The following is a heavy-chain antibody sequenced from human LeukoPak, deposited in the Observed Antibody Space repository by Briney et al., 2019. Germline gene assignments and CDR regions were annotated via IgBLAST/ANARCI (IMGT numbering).Heavy chain of an antibody. J-gene: IGHJ6*03. CDR2: ISAYNGNT. V-gene: IGHV1-18*01. CDR1: GYTFTSYS. CDR3: ARVLSYDSSGYYWGIYYYYYMDV. Sequence: ASVKVSCKASGYTFTSYSISWVRQAPGQGLEWMGWISAYNGNTNYAQKLQGRVTMTTDTSTSTAYMELRSLRSDDTAVYYCARVLSYDSSGYYWGIYYYYYMDVWGKGTTVTISS. D-gene: IGHD3-22*01.